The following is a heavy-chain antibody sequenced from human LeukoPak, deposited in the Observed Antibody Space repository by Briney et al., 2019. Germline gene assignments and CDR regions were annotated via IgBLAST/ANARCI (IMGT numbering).Heavy chain of an antibody. V-gene: IGHV1-18*01. D-gene: IGHD6-13*01. CDR1: GYSFTSYG. Sequence: ASVKVSCKASGYSFTSYGISWVRQAPGQGLEWMGWLNAYNGNTNYAQNLQGRVTMTTDTSTSTAYMELRSLKSDDTAVYYCARGPIAAAGDSWGQGTLVTVSS. CDR2: LNAYNGNT. J-gene: IGHJ4*02. CDR3: ARGPIAAAGDS.